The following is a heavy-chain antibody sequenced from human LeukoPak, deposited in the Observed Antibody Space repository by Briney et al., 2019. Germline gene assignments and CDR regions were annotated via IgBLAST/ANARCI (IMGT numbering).Heavy chain of an antibody. CDR3: ARSKDILTGYCFDY. J-gene: IGHJ4*02. V-gene: IGHV4-59*01. CDR2: IYYSGST. CDR1: GGSISSYY. Sequence: PSETLSLTCTVSGGSISSYYWSWIRQPPGKGLEWIGYIYYSGSTKYNPSLKSRVTISVATSKKQFSLKLSSVTAADTAVYYCARSKDILTGYCFDYWGQGTLVTVSS. D-gene: IGHD3-9*01.